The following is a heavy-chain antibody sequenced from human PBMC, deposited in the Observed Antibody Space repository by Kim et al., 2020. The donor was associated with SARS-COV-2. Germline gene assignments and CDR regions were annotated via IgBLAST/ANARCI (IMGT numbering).Heavy chain of an antibody. CDR1: GFTFSSYA. CDR2: ISYDGSNK. CDR3: ARDAHQTLMYYYGSGPAVTG. D-gene: IGHD3-10*01. V-gene: IGHV3-30-3*01. Sequence: GGSLRLSCAASGFTFSSYAMHWVRQAPGKGLEWVAVISYDGSNKYYADSVKGRFTISRDNSKNTLYLQMNSLRAEDTAVYYCARDAHQTLMYYYGSGPAVTGWGQGTLVTVSS. J-gene: IGHJ1*01.